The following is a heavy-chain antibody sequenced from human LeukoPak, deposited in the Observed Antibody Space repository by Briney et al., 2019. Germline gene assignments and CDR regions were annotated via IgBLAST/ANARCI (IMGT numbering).Heavy chain of an antibody. CDR3: ARVDCSSTSCYYGSYYGMDV. D-gene: IGHD2-2*01. CDR1: GGSISSYY. Sequence: SETLSLTCTVSGGSISSYYWSWLRQPPGKGLEWIGNIYYSGNTNYNPSLKSRVTISLDTSKNQFSLKLSSVTAADTAVYYCARVDCSSTSCYYGSYYGMDVWGQGTTVTVSS. CDR2: IYYSGNT. V-gene: IGHV4-59*01. J-gene: IGHJ6*02.